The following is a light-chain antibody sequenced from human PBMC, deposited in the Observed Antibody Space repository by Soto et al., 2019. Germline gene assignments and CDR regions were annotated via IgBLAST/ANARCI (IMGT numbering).Light chain of an antibody. CDR2: DVS. V-gene: IGLV2-14*01. CDR3: SSYTSSLYV. J-gene: IGLJ1*01. CDR1: SSDVGGYNY. Sequence: QSALTQPASVSGSPGQSITISCTGTSSDVGGYNYVSWYQQHSGKAPKLMTYDVSNRPSGVSNRFSGSKSGNTASLTISGLQAEDEADYYCSSYTSSLYVFGTGTKVTVL.